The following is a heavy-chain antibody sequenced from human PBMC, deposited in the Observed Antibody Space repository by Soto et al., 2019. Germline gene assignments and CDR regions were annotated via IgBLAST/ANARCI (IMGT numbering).Heavy chain of an antibody. CDR1: GDSVSSNSAA. V-gene: IGHV6-1*01. Sequence: SQTLSLTCAISGDSVSSNSAAWNWIRQSPSRGLEWLGRTYYRSKWYNDYAVSVKSRLTINPDTSKNQFSLQLNSVTPEDTAVYYCARAPPPVQLERRNYYYGMDVWGQGTTVTVSS. CDR3: ARAPPPVQLERRNYYYGMDV. D-gene: IGHD1-1*01. CDR2: TYYRSKWYN. J-gene: IGHJ6*02.